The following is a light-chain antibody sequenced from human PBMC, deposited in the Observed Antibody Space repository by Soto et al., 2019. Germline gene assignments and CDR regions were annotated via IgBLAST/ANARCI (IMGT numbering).Light chain of an antibody. CDR2: SAS. CDR1: QSIDNY. CDR3: QQSITAPLT. V-gene: IGKV1-39*01. J-gene: IGKJ4*01. Sequence: DIQMTQSPSSLSASVGDRVTITCRASQSIDNYLNWYQQKSGKDPQLLIYSASHLQSGVPSRFSGGGYGTDFILTISSLQPEDSAIYFCQQSITAPLTFGGGTKVEIK.